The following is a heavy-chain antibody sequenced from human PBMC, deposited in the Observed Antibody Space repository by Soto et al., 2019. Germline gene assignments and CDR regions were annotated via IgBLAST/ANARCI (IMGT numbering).Heavy chain of an antibody. CDR3: AKHMDDSGYFYVEGADH. J-gene: IGHJ4*02. CDR1: GFTFGRYA. Sequence: GGSLRLSCVASGFTFGRYAMHWVRQPPGRGLEWVAVISYTGANTYYVGSVRGRFTISRDNSKNTLYLQMNSLRAEDTAMYYCAKHMDDSGYFYVEGADHWGQGTLVTVSS. D-gene: IGHD3-22*01. CDR2: ISYTGANT. V-gene: IGHV3-30*18.